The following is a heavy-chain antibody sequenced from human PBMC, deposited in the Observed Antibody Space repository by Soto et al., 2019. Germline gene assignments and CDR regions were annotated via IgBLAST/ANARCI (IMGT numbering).Heavy chain of an antibody. D-gene: IGHD3-10*01. CDR2: IYYSGST. V-gene: IGHV4-30-4*01. CDR1: GGSISSGNYC. CDR3: ARSHGSGSYYNDY. J-gene: IGHJ4*02. Sequence: SETLSLTCTVSGGSISSGNYCWSWIRQPPGKGLEWIGCIYYSGSTYYNPSLKSRVTISVDASKNQSSLKLSSVTAADTAVYYCARSHGSGSYYNDYWGQGTLVTVSS.